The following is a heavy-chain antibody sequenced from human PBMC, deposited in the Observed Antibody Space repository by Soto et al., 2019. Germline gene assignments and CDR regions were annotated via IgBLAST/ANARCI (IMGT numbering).Heavy chain of an antibody. Sequence: RRLSCAASGLTFRSFTMNWVRQAPGKGLEWVSTISSNSAYIYYTDALRGRFTISRDNAKNSLHLQMNSLRAEDTAVYYCTRDASRDSSARGWFDPWGPGTLVTVSS. J-gene: IGHJ5*02. CDR2: ISSNSAYI. V-gene: IGHV3-21*01. CDR3: TRDASRDSSARGWFDP. CDR1: GLTFRSFT. D-gene: IGHD6-13*01.